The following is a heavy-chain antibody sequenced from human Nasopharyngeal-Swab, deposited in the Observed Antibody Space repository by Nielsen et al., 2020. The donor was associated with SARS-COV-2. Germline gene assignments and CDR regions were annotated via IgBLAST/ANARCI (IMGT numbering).Heavy chain of an antibody. V-gene: IGHV3-9*01. Sequence: SLKISCVASGFSFDDYAMHWVRQVPGKGPEWVSGISWNNGNIGYADSVKGRFTISRDNVKNSLYLEMNSLRAEDTAVYYCAKDGYSSSSRLDYWGQGVRVTVSS. D-gene: IGHD4-11*01. CDR3: AKDGYSSSSRLDY. J-gene: IGHJ4*02. CDR2: ISWNNGNI. CDR1: GFSFDDYA.